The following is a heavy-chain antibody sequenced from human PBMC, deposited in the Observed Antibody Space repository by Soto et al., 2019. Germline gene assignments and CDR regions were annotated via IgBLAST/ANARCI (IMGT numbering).Heavy chain of an antibody. CDR3: AKDRTIGIVGATTFDY. CDR2: ISGSGGST. V-gene: IGHV3-23*01. D-gene: IGHD1-26*01. CDR1: GFTFSSYA. Sequence: PGGSLRLSCAASGFTFSSYAMSWVRQAPGKGLEWVSAISGSGGSTYYADSVKGRFTISRDNSKNTLYLQMNSLRAEDTAVYYCAKDRTIGIVGATTFDYWGQGTLVTVSS. J-gene: IGHJ4*02.